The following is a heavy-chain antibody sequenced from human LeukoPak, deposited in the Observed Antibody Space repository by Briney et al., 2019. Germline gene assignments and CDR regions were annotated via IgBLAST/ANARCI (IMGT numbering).Heavy chain of an antibody. CDR2: IYYSGST. CDR3: ARAHYYDSIRGGWFDP. V-gene: IGHV4-59*11. CDR1: GGSISSHY. D-gene: IGHD3-22*01. J-gene: IGHJ5*02. Sequence: SETLSLTCTVSGGSISSHYWSWIRQPPGKGLEWIGYIYYSGSTNYNPSLKSRVTISVDTSKNQFSLKLSSVTAADTAVYYCARAHYYDSIRGGWFDPWGQGTLVTVSS.